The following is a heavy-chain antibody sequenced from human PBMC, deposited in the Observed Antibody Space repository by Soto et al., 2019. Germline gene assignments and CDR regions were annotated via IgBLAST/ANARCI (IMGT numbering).Heavy chain of an antibody. Sequence: GGSLRLSCAASGFTFSSYGMHWVRQAPGKGLEWVAVISYDGSNKYYADSVKGRFTISRDNSKNTLYLQMNSLRAEDTAVYYCAKDVSGYCSSTSCYGLFDYWGQGTLVTVSS. CDR3: AKDVSGYCSSTSCYGLFDY. CDR2: ISYDGSNK. D-gene: IGHD2-2*01. V-gene: IGHV3-30*18. CDR1: GFTFSSYG. J-gene: IGHJ4*02.